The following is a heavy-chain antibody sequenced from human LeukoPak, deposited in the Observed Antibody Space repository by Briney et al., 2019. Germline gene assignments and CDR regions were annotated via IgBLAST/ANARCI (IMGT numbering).Heavy chain of an antibody. CDR3: ARLKINHGWKGGMDY. CDR1: GFTFDDRG. J-gene: IGHJ4*02. D-gene: IGHD1-1*01. V-gene: IGHV3-20*04. CDR2: INWNGATT. Sequence: PGGSLRLSCAASGFTFDDRGMTWVRQVPGKGLEWVSNINWNGATTNYADSVKGRFTISRDNAKNSLYLQMNSLRAEDTAFYYCARLKINHGWKGGMDYWGQGTLVTVSS.